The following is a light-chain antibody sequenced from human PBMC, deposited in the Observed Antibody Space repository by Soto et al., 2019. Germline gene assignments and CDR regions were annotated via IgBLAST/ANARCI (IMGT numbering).Light chain of an antibody. CDR2: DAS. J-gene: IGKJ4*01. CDR3: QQYEKLPLT. V-gene: IGKV1-33*01. Sequence: DTQMTQSPSSLSASVGDRVTITCQASQDIKNYLNWYLQKPRKAPKLLIYDASNLERGVPSRFSGSGAGTEYSLTISSLQPEDNGTYYCQQYEKLPLTFGGGTKVDIK. CDR1: QDIKNY.